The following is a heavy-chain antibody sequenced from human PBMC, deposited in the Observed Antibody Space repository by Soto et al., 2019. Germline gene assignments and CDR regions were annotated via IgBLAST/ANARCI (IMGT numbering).Heavy chain of an antibody. V-gene: IGHV1-69*12. CDR3: ARGEPGGVTPFGY. Sequence: QVQLVQSGAEVKKPGSSVKVSCKASGGTFSSYAISWVRQAPGQGLEWMGGIIPIFGTANYAQKFQGRVTITADESTGTAYMAVSRLRSEDTAVYYCARGEPGGVTPFGYWGQGTLVTVSS. J-gene: IGHJ4*02. D-gene: IGHD2-21*02. CDR1: GGTFSSYA. CDR2: IIPIFGTA.